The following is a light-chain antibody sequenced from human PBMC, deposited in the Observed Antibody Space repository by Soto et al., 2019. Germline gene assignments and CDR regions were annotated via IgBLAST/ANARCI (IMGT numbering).Light chain of an antibody. Sequence: DIVMTQSPLSLPVTPGEPASISCRSSQSLLHSNGYNYLDWYLKKPGQSPQLLIYLGSNRASGVPDRFSGSGSGTDFTLKISRVEAEDVGVYYCMQALQTLWTFGQGTKVDIK. CDR1: QSLLHSNGYNY. J-gene: IGKJ1*01. V-gene: IGKV2-28*01. CDR2: LGS. CDR3: MQALQTLWT.